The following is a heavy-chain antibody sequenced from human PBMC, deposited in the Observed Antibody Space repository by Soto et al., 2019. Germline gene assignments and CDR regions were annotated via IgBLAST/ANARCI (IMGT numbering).Heavy chain of an antibody. CDR2: IKSETDDGTTT. CDR3: ATSYCSSSRCFYYFDY. CDR1: GFTFSNAW. J-gene: IGHJ4*02. V-gene: IGHV3-15*01. Sequence: EVQLVESGGGLVKPGGSLRLSCAAAGFTFSNAWMNWVRQPPGKGLDGVGRIKSETDDGTTTDYAAPVKGRFIISRSDSKNTLYLQMNSLKTEDTAVYYCATSYCSSSRCFYYFDYWGQGTLVSVSS. D-gene: IGHD2-2*01.